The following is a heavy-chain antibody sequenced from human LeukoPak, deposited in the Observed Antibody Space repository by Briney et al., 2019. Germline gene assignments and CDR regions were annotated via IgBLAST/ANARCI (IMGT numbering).Heavy chain of an antibody. V-gene: IGHV3-33*01. Sequence: GGSLRLSCAASRFTFSNYGMHWVRQAPGKGLEWVAVIWYDGSNQQYAASVKGRFTISRDDSKNTAYLQMNSLKTEDTAVYYCTSYYDFWSGYSFDYWGQGTLVTVSS. CDR2: IWYDGSNQ. D-gene: IGHD3-3*01. J-gene: IGHJ4*02. CDR1: RFTFSNYG. CDR3: TSYYDFWSGYSFDY.